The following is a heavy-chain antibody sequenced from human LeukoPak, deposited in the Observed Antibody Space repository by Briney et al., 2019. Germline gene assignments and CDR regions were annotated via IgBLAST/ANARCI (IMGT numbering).Heavy chain of an antibody. CDR1: GFSFSGHW. CDR3: TRGPNSNWSGLDF. J-gene: IGHJ4*02. CDR2: ISPTGSTT. V-gene: IGHV3-74*01. Sequence: GGSLRLSCTASGFSFSGHWMHWARQLPGKGLVWVSRISPTGSTTSYADSVKGRFTVSRDNAKNTLYLQVNNLRAEDTAVYYCTRGPNSNWSGLDFWGQGTLLTVSS. D-gene: IGHD6-6*01.